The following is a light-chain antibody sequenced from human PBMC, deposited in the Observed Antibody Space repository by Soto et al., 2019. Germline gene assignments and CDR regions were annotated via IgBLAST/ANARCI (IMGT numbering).Light chain of an antibody. J-gene: IGKJ1*01. V-gene: IGKV1-5*01. CDR3: QQYNSYSWT. CDR2: DAS. Sequence: DIQMTQSPSTLSASVGDRVTITCPASQSISSWLAWYQQKPGKAPKLLIYDASSLGSGVPSRFSGSGSGTEFTLTISSLQPDDFATYYCQQYNSYSWTFGQGTKVEIK. CDR1: QSISSW.